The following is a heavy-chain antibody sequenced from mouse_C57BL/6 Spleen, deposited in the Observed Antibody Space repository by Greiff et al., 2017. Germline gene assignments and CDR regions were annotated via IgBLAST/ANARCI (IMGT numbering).Heavy chain of an antibody. D-gene: IGHD2-4*01. CDR2: IYPSDSET. Sequence: QVQLQQPGAELVRPGSSVKLSCKASGYTFTSYWMDWVKQRPGQGLEWIGNIYPSDSETHYNQKFKDKATLTVDKSSSTAYMQLSSLTSEDSAVYYCARSLYDYEFAYWGQGTLVTVSA. CDR3: ARSLYDYEFAY. CDR1: GYTFTSYW. V-gene: IGHV1-61*01. J-gene: IGHJ3*01.